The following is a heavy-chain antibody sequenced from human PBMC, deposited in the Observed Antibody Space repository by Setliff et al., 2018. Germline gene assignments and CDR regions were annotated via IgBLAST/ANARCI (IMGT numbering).Heavy chain of an antibody. Sequence: PGGSLRLSCAASGFTFSTYWMSWVRQAPGKGLEWVANIKQDGSEKYYVDSVKGRFSISRDNAKNSLYLQMNSLRVEDTAVYYCARIYQGYYFDYWGQGTLVTVSS. CDR3: ARIYQGYYFDY. V-gene: IGHV3-7*01. CDR2: IKQDGSEK. CDR1: GFTFSTYW. J-gene: IGHJ4*02.